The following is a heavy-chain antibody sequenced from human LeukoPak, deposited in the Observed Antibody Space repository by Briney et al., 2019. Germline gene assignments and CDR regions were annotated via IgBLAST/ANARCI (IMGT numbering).Heavy chain of an antibody. CDR3: AHRWRDGYSKN. D-gene: IGHD4-4*01. V-gene: IGHV2-5*01. CDR2: IYWNDDK. Sequence: SGPTLVKPTQTLTLTCTFSGFTLSTSGVGVGWIRQPPGKALEWLALIYWNDDKRYSPSLKSRLTITKDTSKNQVVLTMTNMDPVDTATYYCAHRWRDGYSKNWGQGTLVTVSS. J-gene: IGHJ4*02. CDR1: GFTLSTSGVG.